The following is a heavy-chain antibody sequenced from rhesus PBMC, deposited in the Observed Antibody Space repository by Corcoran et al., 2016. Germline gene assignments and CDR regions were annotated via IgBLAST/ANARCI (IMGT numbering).Heavy chain of an antibody. CDR3: ARVPDSNYWARFDV. J-gene: IGHJ5-1*01. CDR2: ISGGGGNT. V-gene: IGHV4-173*01. Sequence: QLQLQESGPGLVKPSENLSLTCTVSGGSISSNYWSWIAQPPGKGQEWIGRISGGGGNTDYNPSLKSRVTFSTDPSKNQFSLKLYSVTAADTAVYYCARVPDSNYWARFDVWGAGVLVTVSS. D-gene: IGHD4-23*01. CDR1: GGSISSNY.